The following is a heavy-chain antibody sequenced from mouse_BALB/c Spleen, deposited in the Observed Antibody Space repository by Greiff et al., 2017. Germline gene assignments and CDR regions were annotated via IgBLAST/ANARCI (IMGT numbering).Heavy chain of an antibody. Sequence: EVHLVESGGGLVQPGGSLKLSCAASGFTFSSYGMSWVRQTPDKRLELVATINSNGGSTYYPDSVKGRFTISRDNAKNTLYLQMSSLKSEDTAMYYCARGYYYGSSYDAMDYWGQGTSVTVSS. CDR2: INSNGGST. CDR1: GFTFSSYG. V-gene: IGHV5-6-3*01. J-gene: IGHJ4*01. CDR3: ARGYYYGSSYDAMDY. D-gene: IGHD1-1*01.